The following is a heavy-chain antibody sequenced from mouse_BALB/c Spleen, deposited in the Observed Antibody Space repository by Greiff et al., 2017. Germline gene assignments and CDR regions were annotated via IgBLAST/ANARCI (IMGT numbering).Heavy chain of an antibody. CDR2: ISYDGSN. V-gene: IGHV3-6*02. J-gene: IGHJ4*01. CDR3: ARDYGNYGAIDD. D-gene: IGHD2-1*01. CDR1: GYSITSGYY. Sequence: EVKLVESGPGLVKPSQSLSLTCSVTGYSITSGYYWTWIRQFPGNKLEWMGYISYDGSNNYNPSLKNRISITRDTSKNKFFLKLNSVTTEYTATYYCARDYGNYGAIDDWGQGTSVTVSS.